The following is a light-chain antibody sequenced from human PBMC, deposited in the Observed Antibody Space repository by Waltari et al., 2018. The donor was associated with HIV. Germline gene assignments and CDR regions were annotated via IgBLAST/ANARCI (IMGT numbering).Light chain of an antibody. CDR1: TSNMGTDY. Sequence: QSVLTQPPSVSAAPGQKVTISCSGSTSNMGTDYVSWYQHVPGAAPRLLIYDKKKRPSGIRDRFSGSRSGTSGTLGITGLQAGDEAHYYCGTWDRSLSAAVFGGGTKLTVL. V-gene: IGLV1-51*01. J-gene: IGLJ3*02. CDR2: DKK. CDR3: GTWDRSLSAAV.